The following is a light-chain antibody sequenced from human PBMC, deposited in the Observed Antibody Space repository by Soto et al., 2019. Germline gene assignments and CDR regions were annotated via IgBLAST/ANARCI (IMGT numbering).Light chain of an antibody. CDR2: EVS. J-gene: IGLJ2*01. V-gene: IGLV2-14*01. Sequence: QSALTQPASVSGSPGQSITISCSGTTNDVGGYNYVSWYQQHPGQAPKVIIYEVSNRPSGVSNRFSGSKSGNTASLTISGLQAEDEADYYCCSYTGSTTLVFGGGTQLTVL. CDR3: CSYTGSTTLV. CDR1: TNDVGGYNY.